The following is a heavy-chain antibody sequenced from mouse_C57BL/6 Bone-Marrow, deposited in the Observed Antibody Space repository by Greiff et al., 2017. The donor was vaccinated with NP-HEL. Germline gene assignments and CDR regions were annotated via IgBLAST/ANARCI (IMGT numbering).Heavy chain of an antibody. Sequence: LQESGPELVKPGASVKISCKASGYAFSSSWMNWVKQRPGKGLEWIGRIYPGDGDTNYNGKFKGKATLTADKSSSTAYMQLSSLTSEDSAVYFCARFLYYGSSYDVDYWGQGTSVTVSS. CDR3: ARFLYYGSSYDVDY. CDR2: IYPGDGDT. CDR1: GYAFSSSW. J-gene: IGHJ4*01. D-gene: IGHD1-1*01. V-gene: IGHV1-82*01.